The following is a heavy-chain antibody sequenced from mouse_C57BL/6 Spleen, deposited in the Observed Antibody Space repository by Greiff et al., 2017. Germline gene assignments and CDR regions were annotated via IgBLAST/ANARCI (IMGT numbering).Heavy chain of an antibody. CDR3: ARGVYYGNYVDAMDD. D-gene: IGHD2-1*01. CDR1: GYTFTTYW. V-gene: IGHV1-61*01. CDR2: FYPSDSDT. Sequence: QVQLQQPGAELVRPGSSVKLSCKASGYTFTTYWMDWLKQRPGQGLEWIGNFYPSDSDTNSNQHFKAKATLTVEKSSTTAYMQLISLTSEDSAVYYGARGVYYGNYVDAMDDWGQGTTVTVAS. J-gene: IGHJ4*01.